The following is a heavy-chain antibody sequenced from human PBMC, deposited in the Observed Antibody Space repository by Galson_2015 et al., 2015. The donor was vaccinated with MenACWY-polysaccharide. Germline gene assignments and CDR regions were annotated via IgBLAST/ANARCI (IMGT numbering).Heavy chain of an antibody. J-gene: IGHJ6*02. CDR1: GYTFTSYD. D-gene: IGHD6-19*01. Sequence: QSGAEVKKPGASVKVSCKASGYTFTSYDINWVRQATGQGLEWMGWMNPNSGNTGYAQKFQGRVTMTRNTSISTAYMELSSLRSEDTAVYYCARGGPPWGIAVADPSYYYYYYGMDVWGQGTTVTVSS. V-gene: IGHV1-8*01. CDR3: ARGGPPWGIAVADPSYYYYYYGMDV. CDR2: MNPNSGNT.